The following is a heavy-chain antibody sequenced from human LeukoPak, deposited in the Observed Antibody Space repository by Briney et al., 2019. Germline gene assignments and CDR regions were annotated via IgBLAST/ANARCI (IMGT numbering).Heavy chain of an antibody. D-gene: IGHD6-13*01. CDR1: GGSISSYY. J-gene: IGHJ4*02. CDR3: ARAGSSWTLDY. V-gene: IGHV4-39*07. CDR2: IYYSGST. Sequence: SETLSLTCTVSGGSISSYYWSWIRQPPGKGLEWIGSIYYSGSTYYNPSLKSRVTISVDTSKNQFSLKLSSVTAADTAVYYCARAGSSWTLDYWGQGTLVTVSS.